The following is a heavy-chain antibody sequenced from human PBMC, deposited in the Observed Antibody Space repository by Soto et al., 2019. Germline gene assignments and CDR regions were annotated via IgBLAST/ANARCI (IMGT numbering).Heavy chain of an antibody. CDR1: GGTFSSYA. CDR2: IIPIFGTA. Sequence: QVQLVQSGAEVKKPGSSVKVSCKASGGTFSSYAISWVRQAPGQGLEWMGGIIPIFGTANYAQKFQGRVTMTADDSTSTAYMETSSLRSEDTGVYYCARTGYSSSSWGFRWFDPWGQGTLVTVSS. V-gene: IGHV1-69*01. D-gene: IGHD6-6*01. CDR3: ARTGYSSSSWGFRWFDP. J-gene: IGHJ5*02.